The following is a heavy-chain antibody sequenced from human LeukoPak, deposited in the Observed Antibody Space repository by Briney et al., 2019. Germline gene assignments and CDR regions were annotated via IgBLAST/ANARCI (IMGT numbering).Heavy chain of an antibody. V-gene: IGHV4-30-4*08. CDR3: AYGAEGYYYYYMDV. CDR2: IYYSGST. Sequence: SETLSLTCTVSGGSISSGDYYWSWIRQPPGKGLEWIGYIYYSGSTYYNPSLKSRVTISVDTSKNQLSLKLISVTAAATAVYYCAYGAEGYYYYYMDVWGKGTTVTVSS. CDR1: GGSISSGDYY. J-gene: IGHJ6*03. D-gene: IGHD4-17*01.